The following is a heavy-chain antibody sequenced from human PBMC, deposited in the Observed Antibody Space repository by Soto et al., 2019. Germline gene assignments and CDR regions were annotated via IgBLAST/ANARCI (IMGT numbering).Heavy chain of an antibody. CDR1: GDSISSGDYY. CDR2: IYYSGST. J-gene: IGHJ4*02. V-gene: IGHV4-30-4*01. Sequence: SETLSLTCAVSGDSISSGDYYWSWIRQPPGKGLEWIGYIYYSGSTYYNPSLKSRVTISVDTSKNQFSLKLSSVTAADAAVYYCARETNYDILTGYRPVGYWGQGTLVTVSS. D-gene: IGHD3-9*01. CDR3: ARETNYDILTGYRPVGY.